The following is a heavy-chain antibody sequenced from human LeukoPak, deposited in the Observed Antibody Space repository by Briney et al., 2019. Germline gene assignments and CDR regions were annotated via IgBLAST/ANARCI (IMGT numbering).Heavy chain of an antibody. D-gene: IGHD1-26*01. Sequence: SETLSLTCTVSGGSISSGDYYWSWIRQPPGKGLEWIGYIYYSGSTNYNPSLKSRVTISVDTSKNQFSLKLSSVTAADTAVYYCARHAGEVGVPTDWGQGTLVTVSS. J-gene: IGHJ4*02. CDR2: IYYSGST. CDR3: ARHAGEVGVPTD. CDR1: GGSISSGDYY. V-gene: IGHV4-61*08.